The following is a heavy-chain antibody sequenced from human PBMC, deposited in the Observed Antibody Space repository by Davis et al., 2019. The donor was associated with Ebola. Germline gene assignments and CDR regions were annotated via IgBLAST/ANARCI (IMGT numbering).Heavy chain of an antibody. CDR2: IYYSGST. D-gene: IGHD6-6*01. Sequence: SETLSLTCTVSGGSISSYYWNWIRQPPGKGLQWIGYIYYSGSTNYNPSLKSRVTISVDTSKNQFSLKLSSVTAADTAVYYCARDRRESIAARLYYYYGMDVWGKGTTVTVSS. CDR3: ARDRRESIAARLYYYYGMDV. J-gene: IGHJ6*04. CDR1: GGSISSYY. V-gene: IGHV4-59*12.